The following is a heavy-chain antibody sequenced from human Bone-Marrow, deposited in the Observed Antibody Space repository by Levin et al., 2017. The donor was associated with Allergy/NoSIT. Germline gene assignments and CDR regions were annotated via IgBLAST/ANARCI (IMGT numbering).Heavy chain of an antibody. V-gene: IGHV3-21*01. CDR2: ISSSSRHI. D-gene: IGHD5-24*01. J-gene: IGHJ5*02. CDR1: GFTFLSYT. CDR3: ARGLRGMATITGVHA. Sequence: GGSLRLSCAASGFTFLSYTMAWVRQAPGKGLEWVSSISSSSRHIYYADSLKGRFTISRDNAKNSLYLQMSSLRVEDTAVYYCARGLRGMATITGVHAWGQGTLVTVSS.